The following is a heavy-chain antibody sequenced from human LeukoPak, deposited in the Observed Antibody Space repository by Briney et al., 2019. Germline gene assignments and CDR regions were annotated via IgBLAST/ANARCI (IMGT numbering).Heavy chain of an antibody. V-gene: IGHV3-23*01. J-gene: IGHJ4*02. D-gene: IGHD3-16*01. CDR2: ISASGT. CDR3: AKDLGRPFDY. CDR1: GFTFSRLA. Sequence: GGSLRLSCAASGFTFSRLAMTWVRQAPGKGLEWVSTISASGTYYADAVKGRFTISRDNSKNTLYLQMNSLRAEDTAVYYCAKDLGRPFDYWGQGTLVTVSS.